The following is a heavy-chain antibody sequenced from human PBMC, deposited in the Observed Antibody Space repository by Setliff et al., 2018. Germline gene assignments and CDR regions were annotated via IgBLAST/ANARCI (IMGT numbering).Heavy chain of an antibody. CDR1: GGSISSYY. J-gene: IGHJ6*03. V-gene: IGHV4-4*07. CDR3: ARDSRGNPPNYMDV. Sequence: SETLSLTCTVSGGSISSYYWSWIRQPAGKGLEWIGRIYTSGSTNYNPSLKSRVTMSVDTSKNRFSLKLSSVTAADTAVYYCARDSRGNPPNYMDVWGKGTTVTVSS. CDR2: IYTSGST.